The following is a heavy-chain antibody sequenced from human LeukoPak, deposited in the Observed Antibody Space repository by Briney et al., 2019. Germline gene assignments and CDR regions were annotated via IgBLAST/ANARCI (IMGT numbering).Heavy chain of an antibody. J-gene: IGHJ4*02. D-gene: IGHD1-1*01. CDR1: GYSISSGYY. V-gene: IGHV4-38-2*01. CDR3: ARSNTTVATDFDY. CDR2: IYHSGST. Sequence: PSETLSLTCAVSGYSISSGYYWGWIRQPPGKGLEWIGSIYHSGSTYYNPSLKSRVTISVDTSKNQFSLKLSSVTAADTAVYYCARSNTTVATDFDYWGQGTLVTVSS.